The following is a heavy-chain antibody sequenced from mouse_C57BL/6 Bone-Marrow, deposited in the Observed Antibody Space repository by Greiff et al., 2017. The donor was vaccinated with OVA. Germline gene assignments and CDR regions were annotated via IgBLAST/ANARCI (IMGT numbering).Heavy chain of an antibody. Sequence: VQLQQPGAELVKPGASVKLSCKASGYTFTSYWMLWVKQRPGQGLEWIGEIDPSDIYTNFNQKFKGKATLTVDNSTSTAYMQHSSLTSEDSAVYYCARDHDYGSSYAMDYWGQGTSVTVSS. J-gene: IGHJ4*01. CDR2: IDPSDIYT. D-gene: IGHD1-1*01. CDR1: GYTFTSYW. V-gene: IGHV1-50*01. CDR3: ARDHDYGSSYAMDY.